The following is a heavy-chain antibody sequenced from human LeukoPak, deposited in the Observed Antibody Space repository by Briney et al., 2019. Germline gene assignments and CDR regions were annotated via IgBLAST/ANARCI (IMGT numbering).Heavy chain of an antibody. V-gene: IGHV1-24*01. CDR1: RYTLTELS. D-gene: IGHD2-15*01. CDR2: FDPEDGET. J-gene: IGHJ1*01. CDR3: ATDLLHSPYPFTEH. Sequence: ASVKVSCKVSRYTLTELSMHWVRQAPGKGLEWMGGFDPEDGETIYAQKFQGRVTMTEDTSTDTAYMELSSLRSEDTAVYYCATDLLHSPYPFTEHWGQGTLVTVSS.